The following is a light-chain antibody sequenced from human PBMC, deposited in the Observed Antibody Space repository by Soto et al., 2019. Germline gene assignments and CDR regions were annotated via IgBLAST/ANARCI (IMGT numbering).Light chain of an antibody. V-gene: IGLV2-14*01. Sequence: QSALSQPASVSGSPGQSITISCAGTNRDVGGYNYVSWYKQYPGKAPKLIIYEVTYRPSGVSNRFSGSKSGNTASLTISGIQAEDEADYYCSSYSSSSALDVIFGGGTKLTV. J-gene: IGLJ2*01. CDR3: SSYSSSSALDVI. CDR2: EVT. CDR1: NRDVGGYNY.